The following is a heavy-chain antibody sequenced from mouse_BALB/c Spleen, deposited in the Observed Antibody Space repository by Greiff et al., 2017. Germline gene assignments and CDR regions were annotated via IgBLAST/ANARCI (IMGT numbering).Heavy chain of an antibody. CDR3: ARPYRLGEDFDY. CDR1: GYTFTSYT. V-gene: IGHV1-4*02. D-gene: IGHD2-14*01. Sequence: VQLQQSAAELARPGASVKMSCKASGYTFTSYTMHWVKQRPGQGLEWIGYINPSSGYTEYNQKFKDKTTMTADKSSSTAYMQLSSLTSEDSAVYYCARPYRLGEDFDYWGEGTTLTVSS. CDR2: INPSSGYT. J-gene: IGHJ2*01.